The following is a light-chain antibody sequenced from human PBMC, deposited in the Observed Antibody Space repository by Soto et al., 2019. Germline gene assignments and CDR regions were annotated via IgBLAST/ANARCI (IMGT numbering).Light chain of an antibody. V-gene: IGLV2-14*01. J-gene: IGLJ3*02. CDR1: SSDVGGYKY. CDR2: EVS. Sequence: QSALTQPASVSGSPGQSITLSCTGTSSDVGGYKYVYWYQQHSGNSPKVLIYEVSNRPLGVSNRFSGSKSGNTASLTISGLQAEDEADYYCNSYTSSNTWVFGGGTKLTVL. CDR3: NSYTSSNTWV.